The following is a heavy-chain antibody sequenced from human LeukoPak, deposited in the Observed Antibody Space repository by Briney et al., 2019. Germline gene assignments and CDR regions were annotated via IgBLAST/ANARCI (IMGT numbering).Heavy chain of an antibody. CDR2: IYHSGSN. Sequence: SETLSLTCTVSGYSISSGYYWGWIRQPPGKGLEWIGSIYHSGSNYYNPSLKSRVTISVDTSKNQFSLKLSSVTAADTAVYYCARSVATMDYYYYMDVWGKGTRSPSP. CDR3: ARSVATMDYYYYMDV. V-gene: IGHV4-38-2*02. D-gene: IGHD5-12*01. J-gene: IGHJ6*03. CDR1: GYSISSGYY.